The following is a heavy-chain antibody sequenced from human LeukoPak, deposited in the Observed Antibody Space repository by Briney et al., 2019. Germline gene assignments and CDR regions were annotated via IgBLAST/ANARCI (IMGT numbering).Heavy chain of an antibody. CDR3: AKGLAARGNY. CDR1: GFTFSSYA. J-gene: IGHJ4*02. CDR2: TSGSGGNT. D-gene: IGHD6-6*01. Sequence: GGSLRLSCAASGFTFSSYAMSWVRQAPGKGLEWVSTTSGSGGNTDYADSVKGRFTISRDNSKNTLYLQMNSLRAEDTAVYYCAKGLAARGNYWGQGTLVTVSS. V-gene: IGHV3-23*01.